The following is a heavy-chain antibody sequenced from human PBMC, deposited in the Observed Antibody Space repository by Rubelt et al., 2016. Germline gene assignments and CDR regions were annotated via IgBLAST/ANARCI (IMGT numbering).Heavy chain of an antibody. V-gene: IGHV4-39*07. CDR1: GGSISSSSYY. CDR3: ARVHEITMVRGVIHWFDP. J-gene: IGHJ5*02. CDR2: IYYSGST. Sequence: QLQLQESGPGLVKPSETLSLTCTVSGGSISSSSYYWGWIRQPPGKGLEWIGSIYYSGSTYYNPSLKSRVTISVDTSKNQFSLKLSSVTAADTAVYYCARVHEITMVRGVIHWFDPWGQGTLVTVSS. D-gene: IGHD3-10*01.